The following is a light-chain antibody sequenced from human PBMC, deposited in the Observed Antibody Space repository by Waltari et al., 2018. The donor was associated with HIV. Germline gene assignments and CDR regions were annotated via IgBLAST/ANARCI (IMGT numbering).Light chain of an antibody. Sequence: EIVWTQSQGTLPLSPGERATFFGRAIESISSSYLAWYQHPPGQAPRLLMYGSSTRSAGIPHRFSGRGSVTYFTLTISRLEPADFCVYFCQPSGLSPPYTFGQGTKLEIK. CDR3: QPSGLSPPYT. CDR1: ESISSSY. V-gene: IGKV3-20*01. CDR2: GSS. J-gene: IGKJ2*01.